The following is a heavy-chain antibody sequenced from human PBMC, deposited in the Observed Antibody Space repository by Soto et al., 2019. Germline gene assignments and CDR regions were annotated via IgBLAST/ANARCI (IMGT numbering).Heavy chain of an antibody. CDR3: ARVVPVGGPWEAAFDI. CDR1: GFTFSSYD. J-gene: IGHJ3*02. D-gene: IGHD1-26*01. Sequence: EVQLVESGGGLVQPGGSLRLSCAASGFTFSSYDMHWVRQATGKGLEWVSAIGTAGDTCYPGSVKGRFTISRENAKNSLYLQMNSLRAGDTAVYYCARVVPVGGPWEAAFDIWGQGTMVSVSP. V-gene: IGHV3-13*01. CDR2: IGTAGDT.